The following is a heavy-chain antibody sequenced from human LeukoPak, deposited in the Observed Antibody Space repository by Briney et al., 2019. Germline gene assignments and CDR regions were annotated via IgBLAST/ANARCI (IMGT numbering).Heavy chain of an antibody. V-gene: IGHV3-66*01. J-gene: IGHJ4*02. D-gene: IGHD3-10*01. Sequence: GGSLRLSCVASGFIVSNYWVRQAPGKGPEWVSVIYTGGDTYYADSVKGRFTISRDNSKNTLYLQMNNLRVEDTAVYYCARKMRGPTDYWGQGTLVTVSS. CDR3: ARKMRGPTDY. CDR1: GFIVSNY. CDR2: IYTGGDT.